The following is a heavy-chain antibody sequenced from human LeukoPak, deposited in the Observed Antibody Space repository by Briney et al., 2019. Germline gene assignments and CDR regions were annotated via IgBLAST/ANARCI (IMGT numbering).Heavy chain of an antibody. V-gene: IGHV3-30*04. D-gene: IGHD2-15*01. Sequence: GGSLRLSCAASGFTFSSYAMHWVRQAPGKGLEWVAVISYDGSNKYYADSVKGRFTISRDNSKNTLYLQMNSLRAEDTAVYYCARAGCSGGSCYSLHWFGPWGQGTLVTVSS. J-gene: IGHJ5*02. CDR1: GFTFSSYA. CDR3: ARAGCSGGSCYSLHWFGP. CDR2: ISYDGSNK.